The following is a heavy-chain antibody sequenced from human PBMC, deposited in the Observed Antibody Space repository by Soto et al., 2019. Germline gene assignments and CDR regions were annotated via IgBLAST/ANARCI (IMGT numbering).Heavy chain of an antibody. CDR2: IYFSGGT. CDR1: GGSISSYY. J-gene: IGHJ4*02. D-gene: IGHD6-13*01. V-gene: IGHV4-4*08. Sequence: QVQLQESGPGLVKPSETLSLTCTVSGGSISSYYWSWIRQPPGKGLEWIGYIYFSGGTNYNPSLKSRVTISVDPSKNQFSLKLSSVTAADSAVYYCARESSSWYGSIWDYWGQGTLVTVSS. CDR3: ARESSSWYGSIWDY.